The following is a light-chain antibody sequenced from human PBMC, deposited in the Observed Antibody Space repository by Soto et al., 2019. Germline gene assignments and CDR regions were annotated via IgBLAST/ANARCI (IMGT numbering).Light chain of an antibody. J-gene: IGKJ4*01. Sequence: DIQMTQSPSTLSASEGDRVTITCRASQSISSWLAWYQQKPGKAPKLLIYKASSLESGVPSRFSGSGSGTEFTLTISSLQPDDFATYYCQQYNSYWVLTFGGGTKVEIK. V-gene: IGKV1-5*03. CDR3: QQYNSYWVLT. CDR1: QSISSW. CDR2: KAS.